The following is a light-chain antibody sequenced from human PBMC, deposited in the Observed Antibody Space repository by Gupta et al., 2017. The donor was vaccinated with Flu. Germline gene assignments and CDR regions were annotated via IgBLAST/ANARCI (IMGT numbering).Light chain of an antibody. CDR3: QQESLFPIT. Sequence: PPSLSASVGDSVTMTCRARQKISTWLAWYQQKPGTAPKLLIYKASRMQSGAPSRFSGGGSGTEFTLTISSRQPDDVGTYYCQQESLFPITFGQGTRVEI. J-gene: IGKJ5*01. V-gene: IGKV1-5*03. CDR1: QKISTW. CDR2: KAS.